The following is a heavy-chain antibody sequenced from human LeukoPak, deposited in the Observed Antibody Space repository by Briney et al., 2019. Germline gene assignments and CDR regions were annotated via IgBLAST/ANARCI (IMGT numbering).Heavy chain of an antibody. Sequence: SETLSLTCTVSGGSISSSSYYWGWIRQPPGKGLEWIGSIYYSGSTYYNPALKSRVTISVDTSKNQFSLKLSSVTAADTVVYYCARGVTMVRGVIMIDFDYWGQGTLVTVSS. CDR1: GGSISSSSYY. CDR3: ARGVTMVRGVIMIDFDY. CDR2: IYYSGST. D-gene: IGHD3-10*01. J-gene: IGHJ4*02. V-gene: IGHV4-39*07.